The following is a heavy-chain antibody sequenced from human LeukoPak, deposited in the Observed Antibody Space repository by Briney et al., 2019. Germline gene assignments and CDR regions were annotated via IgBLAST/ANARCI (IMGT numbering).Heavy chain of an antibody. CDR2: INPNSGRT. CDR1: GYSFNDYY. CDR3: ARDSSDILTGYYPF. D-gene: IGHD3-9*01. Sequence: ASVKVSCKTSGYSFNDYYLHWVRQAPGQGLEWMGLINPNSGRTHYAPKFPGRVTLTTATSITTAYMEPSSLISGDTALYYCARDSSDILTGYYPFWGQGTLVTVSS. V-gene: IGHV1-2*02. J-gene: IGHJ4*02.